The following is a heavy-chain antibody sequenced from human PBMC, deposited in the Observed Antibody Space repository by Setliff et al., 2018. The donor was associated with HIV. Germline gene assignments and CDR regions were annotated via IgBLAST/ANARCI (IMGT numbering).Heavy chain of an antibody. CDR2: INPNSGGT. CDR3: ARDTVAVAGNYVGHYGMDV. D-gene: IGHD6-19*01. V-gene: IGHV1-2*02. CDR1: GYTFTGYY. J-gene: IGHJ6*02. Sequence: ASVKVSCKASGYTFTGYYMHWVRQAPGQGLEWMGWINPNSGGTNYAQKFQGRVTMTRDTSISTAYMELSRLRSDDTAVYYCARDTVAVAGNYVGHYGMDVWGQGTTVTV.